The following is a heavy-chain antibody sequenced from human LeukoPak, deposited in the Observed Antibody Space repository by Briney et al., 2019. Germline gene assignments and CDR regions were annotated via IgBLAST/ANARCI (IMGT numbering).Heavy chain of an antibody. CDR1: GYTFTSYG. CDR2: ISAYNGNT. CDR3: ARDFATMVRGVSDY. V-gene: IGHV1-18*01. J-gene: IGHJ4*02. Sequence: ASVKLSCKASGYTFTSYGISWVRQAPGQGLEWMGWISAYNGNTNYAQKLQGRVTMTTDTSTSTAYMELRSLRSDDTAVYYCARDFATMVRGVSDYWGQGTLVTVSS. D-gene: IGHD3-10*01.